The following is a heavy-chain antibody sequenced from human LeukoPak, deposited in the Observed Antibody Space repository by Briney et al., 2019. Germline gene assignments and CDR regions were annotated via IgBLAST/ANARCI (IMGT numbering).Heavy chain of an antibody. D-gene: IGHD3-10*01. V-gene: IGHV4-4*07. CDR3: ARGPLYHSGSYNWFDP. CDR2: IYSSGST. CDR1: GGSISNYY. J-gene: IGHJ5*02. Sequence: SETLSLTCTVSGGSISNYYWSWIRQSAGKGLEWIGRIYSSGSTDHNASLKSRVTMSVDVAKKQFSLNLSSVTAADTAVYYCARGPLYHSGSYNWFDPWGQGTLVTVSS.